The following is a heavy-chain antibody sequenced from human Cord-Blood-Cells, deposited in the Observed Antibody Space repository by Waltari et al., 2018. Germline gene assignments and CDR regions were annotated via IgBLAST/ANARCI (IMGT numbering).Heavy chain of an antibody. CDR2: IYYSGST. J-gene: IGHJ3*02. CDR1: GGSIRSYS. V-gene: IGHV4-59*13. Sequence: QVQLQESGPGLVKPSETLSLTCPVPGGSIRSYSWTWIRPPPGQGLEWIGYIYYSGSTNYNPSLKSRVAISVDTSKNQFSLKLSSVTAADTAVYYCARDRQGDYDFWSGYAFDIWGQGTMVTVSS. D-gene: IGHD3-3*01. CDR3: ARDRQGDYDFWSGYAFDI.